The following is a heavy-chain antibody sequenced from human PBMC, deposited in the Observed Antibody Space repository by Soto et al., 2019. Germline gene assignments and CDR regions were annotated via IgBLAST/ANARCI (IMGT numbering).Heavy chain of an antibody. CDR2: ISGSGGST. J-gene: IGHJ4*02. CDR3: AKPGYCRGGSCYSDY. V-gene: IGHV3-23*01. CDR1: GFTFSSYA. D-gene: IGHD2-15*01. Sequence: GGSLRLSCAASGFTFSSYAMSWVRQAPGKGLEWVSAISGSGGSTYYADSVKGRFTISRDNSKNTLYLQMNSLRAEDTAVYYCAKPGYCRGGSCYSDYWGQAPLVTVSS.